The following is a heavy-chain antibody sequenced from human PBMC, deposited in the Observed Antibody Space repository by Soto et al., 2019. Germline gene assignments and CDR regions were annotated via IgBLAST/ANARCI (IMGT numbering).Heavy chain of an antibody. V-gene: IGHV4-39*01. D-gene: IGHD4-4*01. Sequence: SETLSLTCTVSGGSISSSRYYWGWIRQPPGKGLEWIGSIYYSGRTYYNPSLKSRVTISVDTSKNQFSLKLSSVTAADTAVYYCARRSATTFGRNYFDPWGQGTLVTVSS. J-gene: IGHJ5*02. CDR3: ARRSATTFGRNYFDP. CDR2: IYYSGRT. CDR1: GGSISSSRYY.